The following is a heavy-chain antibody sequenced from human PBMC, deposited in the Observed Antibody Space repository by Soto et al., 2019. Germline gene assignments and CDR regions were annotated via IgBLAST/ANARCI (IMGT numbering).Heavy chain of an antibody. Sequence: PGGSLRLSCAASGFTFSNAWMSWVRQAPGKGLEWVGRIKSKTDGATTDYAAPVKGRFTISRDDSKNTLYLQMNSLKTEDTAVYYCTTDPWGGYCTNGVCYQVSYWGQGTLVTVSS. CDR2: IKSKTDGATT. CDR1: GFTFSNAW. V-gene: IGHV3-15*01. J-gene: IGHJ4*02. D-gene: IGHD2-8*01. CDR3: TTDPWGGYCTNGVCYQVSY.